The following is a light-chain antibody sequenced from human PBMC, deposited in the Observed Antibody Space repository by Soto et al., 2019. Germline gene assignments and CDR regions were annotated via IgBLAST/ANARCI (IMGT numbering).Light chain of an antibody. CDR3: QQYTNWPLI. V-gene: IGKV3-15*01. J-gene: IGKJ5*01. CDR2: GAS. Sequence: IVMPQSPATLSVSPGERATLSCMASQSVSSDLAWYQQKPGQSPRLLIYGASTRATGIPARFSGSGSGTEFTLTISSLQSADFAVYYCQQYTNWPLIFGQGTRLEI. CDR1: QSVSSD.